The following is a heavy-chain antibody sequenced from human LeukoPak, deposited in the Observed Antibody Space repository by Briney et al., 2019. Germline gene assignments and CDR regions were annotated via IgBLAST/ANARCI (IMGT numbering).Heavy chain of an antibody. D-gene: IGHD5-24*01. CDR2: ISSSSSYI. V-gene: IGHV3-21*01. CDR3: ARVRGGYYFDY. J-gene: IGHJ4*02. Sequence: GGSLRLSCAASGFTFSSYSMNWVRQAPGKGLEWVSSISSSSSYIYYADSVKGRFTISRDNAKNSLYLQMNSLRAEDTAVYLCARVRGGYYFDYWGQGTLVTVSS. CDR1: GFTFSSYS.